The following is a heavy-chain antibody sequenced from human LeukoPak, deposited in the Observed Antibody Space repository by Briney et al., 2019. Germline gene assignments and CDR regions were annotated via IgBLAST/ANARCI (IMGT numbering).Heavy chain of an antibody. J-gene: IGHJ6*02. V-gene: IGHV1-46*01. D-gene: IGHD3-3*01. CDR3: ARDPPYYDFWSGMDV. CDR2: INPSGGST. Sequence: ASVKVSCKASGYTFTSYYIHWVRQAPGQGLEWMGIINPSGGSTSYAQKFQGRVTMTRDTSTSTVYMELSSLRSEDTAVYYCARDPPYYDFWSGMDVWGQGTTVTVSS. CDR1: GYTFTSYY.